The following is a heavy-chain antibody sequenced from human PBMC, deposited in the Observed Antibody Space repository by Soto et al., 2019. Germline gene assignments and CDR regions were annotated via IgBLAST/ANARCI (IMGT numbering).Heavy chain of an antibody. CDR2: ISAYNGNT. D-gene: IGHD3-16*01. J-gene: IGHJ4*02. CDR3: AGDAGGLGELYY. Sequence: QVQLVQSGAEVKKPGASVKVSCKASGYTFTSYGISWVRQAPGQGLEWMGWISAYNGNTNYAQKLQGRVTMTTDTSTNTAQMEVKSLRTYQTALVYWAGDAGGLGELYYWGQGTLVTVSS. CDR1: GYTFTSYG. V-gene: IGHV1-18*01.